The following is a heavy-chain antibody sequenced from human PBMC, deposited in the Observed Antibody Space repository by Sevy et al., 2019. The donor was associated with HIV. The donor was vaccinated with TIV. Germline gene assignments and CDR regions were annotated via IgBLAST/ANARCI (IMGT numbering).Heavy chain of an antibody. D-gene: IGHD2-8*02. CDR1: GFSFSNYA. V-gene: IGHV3-23*01. Sequence: EGSLRLSCAASGFSFSNYAMSWVRQAPGKGLEWVSTLVGGGSRTYYADSVTGRFTISRDNSRNTLYLQMNSLVAEDTAVYDCAKGRVQSGLSGGGAIYGWDVWGQGTTVTVSS. CDR3: AKGRVQSGLSGGGAIYGWDV. CDR2: LVGGGSRT. J-gene: IGHJ6*02.